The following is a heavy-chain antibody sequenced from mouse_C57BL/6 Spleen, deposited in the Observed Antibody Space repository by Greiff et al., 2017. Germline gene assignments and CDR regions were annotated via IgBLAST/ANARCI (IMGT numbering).Heavy chain of an antibody. D-gene: IGHD1-1*01. J-gene: IGHJ1*03. Sequence: EVKLVESGGGLVKPGGSLKLSCAASGFTFSSYAMSWVRQTPEKRLEWVATISDGGSYTYYPDNGKGRFTISRDNAKNNLYLQMSHLRSEDTAMYYGARDRTTVVAWNWYFDVWGTGTTVTVSS. CDR2: ISDGGSYT. CDR1: GFTFSSYA. CDR3: ARDRTTVVAWNWYFDV. V-gene: IGHV5-4*01.